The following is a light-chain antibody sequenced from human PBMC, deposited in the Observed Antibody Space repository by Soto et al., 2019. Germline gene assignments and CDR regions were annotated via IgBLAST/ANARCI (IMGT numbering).Light chain of an antibody. CDR2: AAS. V-gene: IGKV1-39*01. CDR1: QSISSY. Sequence: DIQMTQSPSSLSASVGDRVTITCRASQSISSYLNGYQQKPGKAPKLLIYAASSLPSGVPSRFSGSGSGTDFTLTISSLQPEDFATYYCQQSDSTPYTFGQGTKLEIK. J-gene: IGKJ2*01. CDR3: QQSDSTPYT.